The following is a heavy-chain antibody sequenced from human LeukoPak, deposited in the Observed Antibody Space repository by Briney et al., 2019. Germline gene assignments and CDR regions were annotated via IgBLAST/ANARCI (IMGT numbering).Heavy chain of an antibody. J-gene: IGHJ4*02. CDR1: GFTFSSYG. D-gene: IGHD1-7*01. V-gene: IGHV3-33*01. Sequence: PGGSLRLSCAASGFTFSSYGMHWVRQAPGKGLEWVAVIWYDGSNKYYADSVKGRFTISRDNSKNTLYLQMNSLRAEDTAVYYCARDGPEYNWNLYYWGQGTLVTVSS. CDR2: IWYDGSNK. CDR3: ARDGPEYNWNLYY.